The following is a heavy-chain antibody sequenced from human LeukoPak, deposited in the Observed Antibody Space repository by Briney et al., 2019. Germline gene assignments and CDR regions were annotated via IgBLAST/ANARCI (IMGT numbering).Heavy chain of an antibody. D-gene: IGHD2-2*03. Sequence: ASVKVSCKASGYTFTGYYIYWLRQAPGQGLECMGWINPNSGGTNYAQKFQGRVTMTRDTSISTAYMELSRLRSDDTAVYYCARDSFLGYFDYWGQGTLVTVSS. V-gene: IGHV1-2*02. CDR1: GYTFTGYY. CDR3: ARDSFLGYFDY. CDR2: INPNSGGT. J-gene: IGHJ4*02.